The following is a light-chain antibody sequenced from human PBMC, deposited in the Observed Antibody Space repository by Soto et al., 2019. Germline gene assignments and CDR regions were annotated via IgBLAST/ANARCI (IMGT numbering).Light chain of an antibody. CDR1: QSIDNY. J-gene: IGKJ1*01. V-gene: IGKV1-39*01. CDR3: QQSYSSPET. Sequence: DIQMTQSPSSLSASVGDRVTITCRASQSIDNYLNWYQQKPGKAPNLLIYAASTLLSGVPSRFSGRGSGTHFTLTISSLQPEDFATYYCQQSYSSPETLGQGTKVEIK. CDR2: AAS.